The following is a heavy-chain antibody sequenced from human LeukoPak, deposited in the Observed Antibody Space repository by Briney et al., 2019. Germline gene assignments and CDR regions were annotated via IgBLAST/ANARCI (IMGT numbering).Heavy chain of an antibody. CDR3: AREYSNYVYGY. Sequence: ASVTVSCTASGYTFTSYYMHWVRQAPGQGLEWMGIINPSGGSTSYAQKFQGRVTMTRDTFTSTVYMELSSLRSEDTAVYYCAREYSNYVYGYWGQGTLVTVSS. J-gene: IGHJ4*02. D-gene: IGHD4-11*01. CDR1: GYTFTSYY. V-gene: IGHV1-46*01. CDR2: INPSGGST.